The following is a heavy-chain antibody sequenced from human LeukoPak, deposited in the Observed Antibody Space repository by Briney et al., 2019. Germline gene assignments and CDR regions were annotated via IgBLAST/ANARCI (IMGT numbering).Heavy chain of an antibody. V-gene: IGHV1-18*01. CDR1: GYTFTSYG. D-gene: IGHD2-15*01. Sequence: ASVKVSCKASGYTFTSYGISWVRQAPGQGLEWMGWISAYNGNTNYAQKLQGRATMTTDTSTSTAYMELRSLRSDDTAAYYCARDPPRIVVVVAATNYYGMDVWGQGTTVTVSS. J-gene: IGHJ6*02. CDR2: ISAYNGNT. CDR3: ARDPPRIVVVVAATNYYGMDV.